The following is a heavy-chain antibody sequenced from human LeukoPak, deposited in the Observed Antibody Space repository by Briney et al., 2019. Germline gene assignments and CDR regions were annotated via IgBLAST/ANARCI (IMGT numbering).Heavy chain of an antibody. Sequence: GGSLRLSCAASGFTFSGSAMHWVRQASGKGLEWVGRIRSKANSYATAYAASVKGRFTISRDDSKNTAYLQMNSLKTEDTAVYYCTRQGYCSGGSFYYYYYYMDVWGKGTPVTVSS. CDR1: GFTFSGSA. CDR3: TRQGYCSGGSFYYYYYYMDV. D-gene: IGHD2-15*01. CDR2: IRSKANSYAT. V-gene: IGHV3-73*01. J-gene: IGHJ6*03.